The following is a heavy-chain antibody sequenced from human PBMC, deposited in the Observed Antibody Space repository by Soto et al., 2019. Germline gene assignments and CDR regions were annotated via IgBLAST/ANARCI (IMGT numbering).Heavy chain of an antibody. CDR2: IIPIFGTA. V-gene: IGHV1-69*06. Sequence: SVKVSCKASGGTFSSYAISWVRQAPGQGLEWMGGIIPIFGTANYAQKFQGRVTITADKSTSTAYMELSSLRSEDTAVYYCASGVRYCGGDCYSGWFDPWGPGTPAPVYS. D-gene: IGHD2-21*02. CDR3: ASGVRYCGGDCYSGWFDP. CDR1: GGTFSSYA. J-gene: IGHJ5*02.